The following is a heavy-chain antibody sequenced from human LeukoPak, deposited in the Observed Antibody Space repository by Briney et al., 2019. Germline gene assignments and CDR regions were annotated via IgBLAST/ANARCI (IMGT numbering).Heavy chain of an antibody. CDR1: GDSISSYY. V-gene: IGHV4-59*01. CDR2: IYYSGST. D-gene: IGHD2-21*02. Sequence: SETLSLTCTVSGDSISSYYWSWIRQPPGKGLEWIGYIYYSGSTNYNPSLKSRVTISVDTSKNQFSLKLSSVTAADTAVYYCARDLGVTLPLWYFDLWGRGTLVTVSS. J-gene: IGHJ2*01. CDR3: ARDLGVTLPLWYFDL.